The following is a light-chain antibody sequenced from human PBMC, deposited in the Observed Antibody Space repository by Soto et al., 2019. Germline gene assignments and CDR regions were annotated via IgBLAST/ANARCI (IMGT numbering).Light chain of an antibody. V-gene: IGLV2-14*01. CDR3: GSYTSRSNYV. CDR1: IHYDF. Sequence: QSALTQPASVSGSPGQSITISCTGYIHYDFVTWYQQHPGTAPKLVIYEVSNRPSGTSDRFSGSKSGHTASLTISGLQTEEEAVYYCGSYTSRSNYVFGTGTKVTVL. CDR2: EVS. J-gene: IGLJ1*01.